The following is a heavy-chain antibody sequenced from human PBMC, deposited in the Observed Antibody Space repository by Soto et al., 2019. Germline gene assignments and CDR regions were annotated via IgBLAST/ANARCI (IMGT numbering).Heavy chain of an antibody. J-gene: IGHJ4*02. CDR2: ISGSGGST. CDR1: GFTFSSYA. Sequence: PGGSLRLSCAASGFTFSSYAMSWVRQAPGKGLEWVSAISGSGGSTYYADSVKGRFTISRDNSKNTLYLQMNSLRAEDTAVYYCAKDLKLDDILTGLFDYWGQGTLVTVSS. V-gene: IGHV3-23*01. D-gene: IGHD3-9*01. CDR3: AKDLKLDDILTGLFDY.